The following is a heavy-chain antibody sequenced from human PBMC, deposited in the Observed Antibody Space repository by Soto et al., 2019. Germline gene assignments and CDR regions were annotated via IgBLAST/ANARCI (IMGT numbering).Heavy chain of an antibody. CDR3: ARSVFP. CDR1: GGSISSGEYY. Sequence: PSETLSLTCTVSGGSISSGEYYWTWIRQPPGKGLEWIGYISYSGSTHYSPSLKSRVSITVDTSKNQFSLNLASVSAEDTAVYYCARSVFPWGQGTLVTVSS. J-gene: IGHJ5*02. CDR2: ISYSGST. V-gene: IGHV4-30-4*01.